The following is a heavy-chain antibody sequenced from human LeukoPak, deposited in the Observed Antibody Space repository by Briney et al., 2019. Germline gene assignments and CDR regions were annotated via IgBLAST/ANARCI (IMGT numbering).Heavy chain of an antibody. CDR3: ARVLRYFDWLSATLDY. D-gene: IGHD3-9*01. CDR2: ISSSGSTI. Sequence: GGSLRLSCAASGFTLSSYEMNWVRQAPGKGLEWVSYISSSGSTIYYADSVKGRFTISRDNAKNSLYLQMNSLRAEDTAVYYCARVLRYFDWLSATLDYWGQGTLVTVSS. CDR1: GFTLSSYE. V-gene: IGHV3-48*03. J-gene: IGHJ4*02.